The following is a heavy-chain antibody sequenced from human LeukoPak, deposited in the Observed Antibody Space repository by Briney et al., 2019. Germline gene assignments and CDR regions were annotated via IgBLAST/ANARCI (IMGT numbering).Heavy chain of an antibody. D-gene: IGHD2-2*01. CDR1: GFTFDDYA. Sequence: PGGSLRLSCAASGFTFDDYAMHWVRQAPGKGLEWVSGISWNSVSIAYADSVKGRFTISRDNAKNSLYLQMNSLRAEDTALYYCVKRGTNLQFDPWGQGTLVTVSS. CDR2: ISWNSVSI. CDR3: VKRGTNLQFDP. V-gene: IGHV3-9*01. J-gene: IGHJ5*02.